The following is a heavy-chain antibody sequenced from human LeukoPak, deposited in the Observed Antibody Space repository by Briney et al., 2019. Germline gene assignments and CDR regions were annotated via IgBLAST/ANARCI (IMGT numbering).Heavy chain of an antibody. CDR1: GYTFTSYA. D-gene: IGHD4-17*01. V-gene: IGHV1-3*01. Sequence: ASVKVSCKASGYTFTSYAMHWVRQAPGQRLEWMGWINAGNGNTKYSQKFQGRVTITRDTSASTAYMELSSLRSEDTAVYYCARDFDYGDYVIGSRYYYGMDVWGKGTTVTVSS. CDR2: INAGNGNT. CDR3: ARDFDYGDYVIGSRYYYGMDV. J-gene: IGHJ6*04.